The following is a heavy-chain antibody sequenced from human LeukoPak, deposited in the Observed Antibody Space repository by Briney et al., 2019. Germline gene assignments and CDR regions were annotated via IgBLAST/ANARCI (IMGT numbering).Heavy chain of an antibody. CDR1: GYSISSGYY. CDR2: IYHDGNT. CDR3: ARFCRTGWELPYY. Sequence: SETLSLTCTVSGYSISSGYYWGWIRQPPGKGLEWIGNIYHDGNTYYNPSLKSRVTISVDTSKNQFSLRLSSVPAADTAVYYCARFCRTGWELPYYWGPGTLVTVSS. V-gene: IGHV4-38-2*02. J-gene: IGHJ4*02. D-gene: IGHD1-26*01.